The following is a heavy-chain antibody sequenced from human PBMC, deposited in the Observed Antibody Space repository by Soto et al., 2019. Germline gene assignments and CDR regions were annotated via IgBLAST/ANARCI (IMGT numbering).Heavy chain of an antibody. CDR1: VGSISSGGYY. V-gene: IGHV4-31*03. Sequence: SETLSLTCTVSVGSISSGGYYWSWIRQHPGKGLEWIGYIYYSGSTYYNPSLKSRVTISVDTSKNQFSLKLSSVTAADTAVYYCAGNLWFGEWSYYYYMDVWGKGTTVTVSS. J-gene: IGHJ6*03. D-gene: IGHD3-10*01. CDR3: AGNLWFGEWSYYYYMDV. CDR2: IYYSGST.